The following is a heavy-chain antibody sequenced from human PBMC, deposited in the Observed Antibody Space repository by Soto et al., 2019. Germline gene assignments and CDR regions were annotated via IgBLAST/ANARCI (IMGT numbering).Heavy chain of an antibody. CDR2: INPGSGVT. Sequence: ASVKVSCKASGYSFTKYHMHWVRQAPGQGLEWMGWINPGSGVTNQAQKFQGRVTMTRDTSITTTYMELNSLASDDTAVYYCARVAGHKNARFDTWGQGALVTVSS. CDR1: GYSFTKYH. J-gene: IGHJ4*02. CDR3: ARVAGHKNARFDT. V-gene: IGHV1-2*02. D-gene: IGHD1-1*01.